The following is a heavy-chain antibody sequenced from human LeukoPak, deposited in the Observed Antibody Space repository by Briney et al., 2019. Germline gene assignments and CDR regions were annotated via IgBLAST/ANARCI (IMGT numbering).Heavy chain of an antibody. Sequence: PGGSLRLSCAASGFTFSSYAMSWVRQIPGKGLEWVSAISGSGGTTYYADSVKGRSTISRDNSKNTLYLQMNSLRAEDTAVYYCPKGGYSSGWPNAFDIWGQGTVVTVSS. J-gene: IGHJ3*02. CDR3: PKGGYSSGWPNAFDI. CDR2: ISGSGGTT. D-gene: IGHD6-19*01. V-gene: IGHV3-23*01. CDR1: GFTFSSYA.